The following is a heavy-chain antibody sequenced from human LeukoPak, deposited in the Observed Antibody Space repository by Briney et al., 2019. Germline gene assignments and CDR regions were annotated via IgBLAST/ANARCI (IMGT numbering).Heavy chain of an antibody. Sequence: PSETLSLTCTVSGDSISSNSYYWGWIRQPPGKGLEWIGSIYYSGSTYYTPSLKSRVTISVDTSKNQFSLRLSSVTATDTAVYYCASRRRSREDDFWSGRGYFDYWGQGTLVTVSS. CDR2: IYYSGST. D-gene: IGHD3-3*01. V-gene: IGHV4-39*01. CDR1: GDSISSNSYY. CDR3: ASRRRSREDDFWSGRGYFDY. J-gene: IGHJ4*02.